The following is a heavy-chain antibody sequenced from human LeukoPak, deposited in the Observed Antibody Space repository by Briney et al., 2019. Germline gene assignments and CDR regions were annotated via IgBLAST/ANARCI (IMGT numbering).Heavy chain of an antibody. D-gene: IGHD3-16*01. CDR2: IYPRDSDT. J-gene: IGHJ4*02. Sequence: GESLKISCKASGYSFTSYWIAWVRQVPGKGLEWMGIIYPRDSDTRYSPSFQGQVTISVDKSITTAYLQWSSLKASDTAMYYCARGMYYFDYWGQGTLVTVSS. CDR1: GYSFTSYW. V-gene: IGHV5-51*01. CDR3: ARGMYYFDY.